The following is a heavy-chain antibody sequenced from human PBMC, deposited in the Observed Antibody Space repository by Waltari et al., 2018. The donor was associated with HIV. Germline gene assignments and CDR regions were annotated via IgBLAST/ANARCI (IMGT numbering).Heavy chain of an antibody. CDR2: ISGGSSFR. V-gene: IGHV3-21*01. CDR1: GFPLSGFY. Sequence: EVQLVESGGGMVKPGGSLSPSCAAYGFPLSGFYMTWVRQAPGKCLVWVSSISGGSSFRSYADSMKGRFTISRDNAKSSLFLQMNSLRAEDTAVYFCARVNYQYAMDVWGQGTTVTVSS. CDR3: ARVNYQYAMDV. J-gene: IGHJ6*02.